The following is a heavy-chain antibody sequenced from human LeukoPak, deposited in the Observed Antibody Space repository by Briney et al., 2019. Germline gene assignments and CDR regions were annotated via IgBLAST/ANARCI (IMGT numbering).Heavy chain of an antibody. D-gene: IGHD3-16*01. V-gene: IGHV3-33*01. Sequence: GRSLRLSCGASGFSFSTYGMHWVRQAPGKGLEWVALIWNAGTNTYYADSVKGRFTISRDNPKNTLYLQMNSLRAEDTAVYYCVGDTPPGGDYYFDYWGQGTLVIVSS. CDR2: IWNAGTNT. CDR1: GFSFSTYG. CDR3: VGDTPPGGDYYFDY. J-gene: IGHJ4*02.